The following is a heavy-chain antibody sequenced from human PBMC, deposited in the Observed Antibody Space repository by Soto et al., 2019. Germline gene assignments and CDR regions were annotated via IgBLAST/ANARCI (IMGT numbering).Heavy chain of an antibody. CDR2: ISWNSGSI. D-gene: IGHD1-7*01. V-gene: IGHV3-9*01. CDR1: GFTFDDYA. Sequence: EVQLVESGGGLVQPGRSLRLSCAASGFTFDDYAMHWVRQAPGKGLEWVSGISWNSGSIGYADSVKGRFTISRDNAKNSLYLQMNSLRAEDTALYYCAKGSYNWNYVPFFDYWGQGTLVTVSS. CDR3: AKGSYNWNYVPFFDY. J-gene: IGHJ4*02.